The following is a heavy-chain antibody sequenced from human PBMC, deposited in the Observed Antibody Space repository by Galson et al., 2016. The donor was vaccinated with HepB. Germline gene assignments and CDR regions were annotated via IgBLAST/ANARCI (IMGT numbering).Heavy chain of an antibody. J-gene: IGHJ4*02. CDR1: GYTFTSYN. Sequence: SVKVSCKASGYTFTSYNLNWVRQAPGQGLEWMGWINTNTGNPTYAQGFTGRFVFSVDTSVSTAYLQISSLKAEDTAVYYCASVIRTNYFDYWGQGTLVAVSS. CDR2: INTNTGNP. D-gene: IGHD3-10*01. V-gene: IGHV7-4-1*02. CDR3: ASVIRTNYFDY.